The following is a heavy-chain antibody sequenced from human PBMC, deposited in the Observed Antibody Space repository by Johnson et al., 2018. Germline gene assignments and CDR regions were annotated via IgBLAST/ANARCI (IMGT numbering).Heavy chain of an antibody. Sequence: EVQLLESGGGVVQXGGSXRLXCAASGFTFSSYGIHWVRQAPGKGLEWVSVIYSGGSTYYADSVKGRFTISRDNSKNTLYLQMNSLRAEDTAVYYCARGLYGMDVWGQGTTVTVSS. CDR3: ARGLYGMDV. J-gene: IGHJ6*02. CDR1: GFTFSSYG. CDR2: IYSGGST. V-gene: IGHV3-66*01.